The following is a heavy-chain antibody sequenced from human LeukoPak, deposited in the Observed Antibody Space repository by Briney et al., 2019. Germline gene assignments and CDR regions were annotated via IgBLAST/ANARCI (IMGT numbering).Heavy chain of an antibody. Sequence: GEALKISCKASGYSFTSYWMGWVRQMPGKGLEWMGIFYPCDSDTIYSPSFQGQVTISAHKPIRPAYLQWSRLKPSATAIYYCPRCRPFFDPRGQGTLATVSS. CDR3: PRCRPFFDP. V-gene: IGHV5-51*04. CDR1: GYSFTSYW. CDR2: FYPCDSDT. J-gene: IGHJ5*02.